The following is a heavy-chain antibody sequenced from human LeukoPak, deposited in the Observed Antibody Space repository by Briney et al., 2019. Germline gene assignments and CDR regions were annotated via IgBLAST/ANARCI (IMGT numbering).Heavy chain of an antibody. CDR3: ARDKGLTMIVVVIPKWDYYMDV. J-gene: IGHJ6*03. V-gene: IGHV1-18*01. D-gene: IGHD3-22*01. CDR1: GYTFTSYG. Sequence: GASVKVSCKASGYTFTSYGISWVRQAPGQGLEWMGWISAYNGNTNYAQKLQGRVTMTTDTSTSTAYMELRSLRSNDTAVYYCARDKGLTMIVVVIPKWDYYMDVWGKGTTVTVSS. CDR2: ISAYNGNT.